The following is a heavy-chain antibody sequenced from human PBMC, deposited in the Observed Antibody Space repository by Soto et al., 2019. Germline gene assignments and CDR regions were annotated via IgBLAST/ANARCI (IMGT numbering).Heavy chain of an antibody. Sequence: QVQLQESGPGLVKPSETLSLTCTVSGGSISSYYWSWIRQPPGKGLEWIGYIYYSGSTNYNPSLKSRVTISVDTSKNQFSLKLSSVTAANTAVYYCASGGAPPLLCYWGQGTLVTVSS. CDR3: ASGGAPPLLCY. D-gene: IGHD2-21*01. J-gene: IGHJ4*02. CDR1: GGSISSYY. V-gene: IGHV4-59*12. CDR2: IYYSGST.